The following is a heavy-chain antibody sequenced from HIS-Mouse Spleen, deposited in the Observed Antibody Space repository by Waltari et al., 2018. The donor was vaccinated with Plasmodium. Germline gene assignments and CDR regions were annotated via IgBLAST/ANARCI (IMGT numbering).Heavy chain of an antibody. CDR2: IKQDGSEK. D-gene: IGHD6-13*01. J-gene: IGHJ2*01. CDR1: GFTFSRYW. CDR3: ASSWYWYFDL. V-gene: IGHV3-7*01. Sequence: EVQLVESGGGLVQPGGSLRLSCAASGFTFSRYWMSWVRQAQGKGLDGGANIKQDGSEKYYVDSVKGRFTISRDNAKNSLYLQMNSLRAEDTAVYYCASSWYWYFDLWGRGTLVTVSS.